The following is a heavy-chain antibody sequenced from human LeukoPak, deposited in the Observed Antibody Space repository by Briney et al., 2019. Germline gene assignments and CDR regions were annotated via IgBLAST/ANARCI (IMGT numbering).Heavy chain of an antibody. CDR3: ARIGGNSGFYYFYY. J-gene: IGHJ4*02. CDR2: IYYSGST. CDR1: GGSISSYY. D-gene: IGHD4-23*01. Sequence: SETLSLTCTVSGGSISSYYWSWIRQPPGKGLEGIGYIYYSGSTNYNPSLKSRVTISVDTSKNQFSLKLSSVTAADTAVYYCARIGGNSGFYYFYYWGQGTLVTVSS. V-gene: IGHV4-59*01.